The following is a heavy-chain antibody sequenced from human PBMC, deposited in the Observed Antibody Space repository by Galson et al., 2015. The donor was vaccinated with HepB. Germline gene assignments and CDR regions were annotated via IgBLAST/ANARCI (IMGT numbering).Heavy chain of an antibody. Sequence: SETLSLTCTVSGGSISSYYWSWIRQPPEKGLEWIGYYSGNTNYNPSLKSRVTISVDTSKNQFSLKLDSVTAADTAVYYCARLGGPNAVGIWGQGTMVTVSS. V-gene: IGHV4-59*08. CDR1: GGSISSYY. CDR2: YSGNT. CDR3: ARLGGPNAVGI. J-gene: IGHJ3*02.